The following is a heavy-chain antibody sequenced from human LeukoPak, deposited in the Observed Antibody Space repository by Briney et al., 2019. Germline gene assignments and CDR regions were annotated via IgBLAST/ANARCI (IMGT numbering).Heavy chain of an antibody. J-gene: IGHJ5*02. Sequence: ASVKVSCKASDYTFSNYGISWVRRAPGHGLEWMGWINPYNGNTRYAENLQGRVTMTTDTSTSTAYMELRSLRSDDTAIYYCARDFTPPHCTTPNCPRGGWFDPWGQGTLVTVSS. CDR1: DYTFSNYG. D-gene: IGHD2-8*01. CDR3: ARDFTPPHCTTPNCPRGGWFDP. CDR2: INPYNGNT. V-gene: IGHV1-18*01.